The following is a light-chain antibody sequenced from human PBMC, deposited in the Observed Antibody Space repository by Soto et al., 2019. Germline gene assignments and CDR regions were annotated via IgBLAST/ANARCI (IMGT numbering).Light chain of an antibody. J-gene: IGLJ2*01. CDR2: DND. CDR1: SSNIGNQY. Sequence: QSVLTQPPSVSAAPGQKVTISCSGSSSNIGNQYVSWYQQLPGTAPKLLIYDNDKRPSGIPDRFSGSKSGTSATLGITGVQTGDEADYYCGTWDSRLSARIFGGGTKLTVL. CDR3: GTWDSRLSARI. V-gene: IGLV1-51*01.